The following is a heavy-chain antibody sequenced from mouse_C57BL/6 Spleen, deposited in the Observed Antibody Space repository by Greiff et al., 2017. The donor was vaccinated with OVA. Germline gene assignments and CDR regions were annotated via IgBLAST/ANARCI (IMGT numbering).Heavy chain of an antibody. J-gene: IGHJ2*01. D-gene: IGHD1-1*01. Sequence: QVQLQQSGAELVRPGASVTLSCKASGYTFTDYEMHWVKQTPVHGLEWIGAIDPETGGTAYNQKFKGKAILTADKSSSTAYMELRSLTSEDSAVYYCTRVYGSSYGYWGQGTTLTVSS. CDR2: IDPETGGT. V-gene: IGHV1-15*01. CDR3: TRVYGSSYGY. CDR1: GYTFTDYE.